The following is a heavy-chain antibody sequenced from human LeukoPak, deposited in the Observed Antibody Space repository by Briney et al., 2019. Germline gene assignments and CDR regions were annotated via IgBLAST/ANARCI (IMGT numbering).Heavy chain of an antibody. CDR3: AKDRRHRDGFDF. CDR1: GGSISDHY. D-gene: IGHD2-15*01. J-gene: IGHJ3*01. Sequence: SETLSLTCTVSGGSISDHYWSWIRQPPGKGLDWIGYIYNTGSTNYNPSLKSRVTMSLDTSKNQFSLKLSSVTAADTAIYYCAKDRRHRDGFDFWGRGTMVTVSS. CDR2: IYNTGST. V-gene: IGHV4-59*11.